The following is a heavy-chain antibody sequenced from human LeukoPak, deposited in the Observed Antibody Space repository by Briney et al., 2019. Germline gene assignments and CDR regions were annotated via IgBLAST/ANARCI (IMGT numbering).Heavy chain of an antibody. J-gene: IGHJ4*02. CDR3: ASAYGSGTYYPLFDS. CDR1: GGSISSGGYS. CDR2: IYHSGST. D-gene: IGHD3-10*01. V-gene: IGHV4-30-2*01. Sequence: PSQTLSLTCAVSGGSISSGGYSWSWIRQPPGKGLEWIGYIYHSGSTYYNPSLKSRVTISVDRSKNQFSLKLSSVTAADTAVYYCASAYGSGTYYPLFDSWGQGTLVTVSS.